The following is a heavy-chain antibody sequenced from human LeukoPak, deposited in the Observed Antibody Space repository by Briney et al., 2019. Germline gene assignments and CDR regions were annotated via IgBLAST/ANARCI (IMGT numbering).Heavy chain of an antibody. V-gene: IGHV3-30*04. CDR2: ISYDGSNK. J-gene: IGHJ5*02. CDR1: GFTFSSYA. CDR3: AKDPELVRGVTLWFDP. D-gene: IGHD3-10*01. Sequence: GGSLRLSCAASGFTFSSYAMHWVRQAPGKGLEWVAVISYDGSNKYYADSVKGRFTISRDNSKNTLYLQMNSLRAEDTAVYYCAKDPELVRGVTLWFDPWGQGTLVTVSS.